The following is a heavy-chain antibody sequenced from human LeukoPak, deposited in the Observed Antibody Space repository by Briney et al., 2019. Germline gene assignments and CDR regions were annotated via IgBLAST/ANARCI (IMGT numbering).Heavy chain of an antibody. CDR2: IIPILGIA. CDR3: ARERGYYYDSSGPYDAFDI. D-gene: IGHD3-22*01. V-gene: IGHV1-69*04. CDR1: GGTFSSYA. J-gene: IGHJ3*02. Sequence: SVTVSCKASGGTFSSYAISWVRQAPGQGLEWMGRIIPILGIANYPQKFQGRVTITADKSTSTAYMELSSLRSEDTAVYYCARERGYYYDSSGPYDAFDIWGQGTMVTVSS.